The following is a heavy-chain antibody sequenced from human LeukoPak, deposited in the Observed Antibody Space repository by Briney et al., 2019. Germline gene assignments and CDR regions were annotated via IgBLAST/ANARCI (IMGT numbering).Heavy chain of an antibody. Sequence: ASVTVSCKASGYTFTDYYMHWVRQAPGQGVEWMGMTNPKSGGTNYEQNFRGRVHMTRDNSISTAYMELSRLRSDDTAVYYCARDRSFGITGTLDYWGQGTLVTVSS. CDR2: TNPKSGGT. J-gene: IGHJ4*02. CDR1: GYTFTDYY. CDR3: ARDRSFGITGTLDY. V-gene: IGHV1-2*02. D-gene: IGHD1-20*01.